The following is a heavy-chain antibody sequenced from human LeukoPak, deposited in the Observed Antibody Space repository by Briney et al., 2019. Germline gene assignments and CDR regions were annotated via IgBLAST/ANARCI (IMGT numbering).Heavy chain of an antibody. Sequence: GGSLRLSCAASGFSFSRYGIHWVRQAPGKGLEWVTFIQTDGNTKHYANSVRGRFTITRDNSKNTVSLQMNSLRAEDAGIYYCAREESSLVLGGLGYWGQGTLVSVSS. CDR3: AREESSLVLGGLGY. J-gene: IGHJ4*02. D-gene: IGHD6-13*01. V-gene: IGHV3-30*02. CDR1: GFSFSRYG. CDR2: IQTDGNTK.